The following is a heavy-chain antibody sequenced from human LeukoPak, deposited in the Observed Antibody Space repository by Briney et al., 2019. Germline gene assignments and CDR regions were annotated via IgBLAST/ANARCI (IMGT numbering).Heavy chain of an antibody. CDR2: ISYDGSNK. D-gene: IGHD5-18*01. CDR1: GFTFSSYG. V-gene: IGHV3-30*18. Sequence: RSLRLSCAASGFTFSSYGMHWVRQAPGKGLEWVAVISYDGSNKYYADSVKGRFTISRDNSKNTLYLQMNSLRAEDTAVYYCAKDQGGYSYGYGYNWFDPWGQGTLVTVSS. CDR3: AKDQGGYSYGYGYNWFDP. J-gene: IGHJ5*02.